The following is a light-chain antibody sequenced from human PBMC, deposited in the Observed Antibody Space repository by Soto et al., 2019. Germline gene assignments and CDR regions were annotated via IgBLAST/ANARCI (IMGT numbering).Light chain of an antibody. Sequence: IQLTCSSPAQSGALLYLVTITCRASQTVSSSLAWYQQKPGKAPKLLIYRASTLKSGVPARFSGSGSGTEFTLTISSLQPDDFATYYCQHYNSYSAAFGQGTKVDIK. CDR1: QTVSSS. CDR2: RAS. J-gene: IGKJ1*01. CDR3: QHYNSYSAA. V-gene: IGKV1-5*03.